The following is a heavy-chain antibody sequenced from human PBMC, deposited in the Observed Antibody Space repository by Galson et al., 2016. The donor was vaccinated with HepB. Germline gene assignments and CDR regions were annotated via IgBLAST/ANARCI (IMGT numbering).Heavy chain of an antibody. D-gene: IGHD2-2*01. J-gene: IGHJ6*02. CDR1: GGSISLSSYY. Sequence: SETLSLTCTVSGGSISLSSYYWGWVRQPPGKGLEWVGAIYYSGSTFYNPSLYSRVSISVDTPRNQFSLNLSSVTAADTAVYYCASASRHNDYAMDVWGQGTRVTVS. CDR2: IYYSGST. CDR3: ASASRHNDYAMDV. V-gene: IGHV4-39*01.